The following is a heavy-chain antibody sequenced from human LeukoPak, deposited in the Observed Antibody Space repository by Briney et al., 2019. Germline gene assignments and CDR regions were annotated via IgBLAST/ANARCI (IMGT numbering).Heavy chain of an antibody. CDR2: ISYSGST. V-gene: IGHV4-39*07. CDR1: GGSISSSSYY. J-gene: IGHJ4*02. D-gene: IGHD3-9*01. Sequence: SETLSLTCTVSGGSISSSSYYWGWIRQPPGKGLEWIGSISYSGSTYYNPSLKSRVTISVDTSKNQFSLKLSSVTAADTAVYYCARGKNILTGYPFDYWGQGTLVTVSS. CDR3: ARGKNILTGYPFDY.